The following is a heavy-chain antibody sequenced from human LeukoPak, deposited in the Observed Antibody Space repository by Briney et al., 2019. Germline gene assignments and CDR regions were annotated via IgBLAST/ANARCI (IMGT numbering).Heavy chain of an antibody. CDR1: VYSISSGYY. V-gene: IGHV4-38-2*02. CDR2: IYHSGST. D-gene: IGHD5-24*01. J-gene: IGHJ4*02. Sequence: SETLSLTCTVSVYSISSGYYWGWIRQPPGKGLEWIGSIYHSGSTYYNPALKSRVTISVDTSKNQFSLKLSSVTAADTAVYYCARGGDGYNPFDYWGQGTLVTV. CDR3: ARGGDGYNPFDY.